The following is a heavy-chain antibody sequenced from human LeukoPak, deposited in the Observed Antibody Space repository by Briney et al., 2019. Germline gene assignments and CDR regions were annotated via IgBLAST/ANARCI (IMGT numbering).Heavy chain of an antibody. J-gene: IGHJ4*02. D-gene: IGHD2-15*01. CDR3: ARSLVVVATTLHYFDY. CDR1: GFTFSSYS. V-gene: IGHV3-21*01. CDR2: ISSSSSYI. Sequence: NAGGSLRLSCAASGFTFSSYSMNWVRQAPGKGLEWVSSISSSSSYIYYADSVKGRFTISRDNAKNSLYLQMNSLRAEDTAVYYCARSLVVVATTLHYFDYWGQGTLVTVSS.